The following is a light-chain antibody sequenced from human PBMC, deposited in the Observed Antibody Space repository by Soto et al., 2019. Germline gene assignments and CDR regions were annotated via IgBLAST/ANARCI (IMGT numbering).Light chain of an antibody. CDR3: QSYDSSLSGYV. J-gene: IGLJ1*01. Sequence: QSVLTQPPSAPGTPGQRVTISCSGSSSNIGSNTVNWYQQLPGTAPKLLIYDNSNRPSGVPDRFSGSKSGTSASLAITGLQAEDEADYYCQSYDSSLSGYVFGTGTKVTVL. V-gene: IGLV1-40*01. CDR1: SSNIGSNT. CDR2: DNS.